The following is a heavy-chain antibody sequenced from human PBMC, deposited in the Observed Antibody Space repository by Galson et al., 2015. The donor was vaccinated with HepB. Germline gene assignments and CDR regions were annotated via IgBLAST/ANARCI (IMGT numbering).Heavy chain of an antibody. D-gene: IGHD2-8*01. CDR1: GGSISSYY. Sequence: SETLSLTCTVSGGSISSYYWSWIRQPPGKGLEWIGYIYYSGSTNYNPSLKSRVTISVDTSKNQFFLKLSSVTAADTAVYYCARVKVYGGRPNYFDYWGQGTLVTVSS. V-gene: IGHV4-59*01. CDR3: ARVKVYGGRPNYFDY. CDR2: IYYSGST. J-gene: IGHJ4*02.